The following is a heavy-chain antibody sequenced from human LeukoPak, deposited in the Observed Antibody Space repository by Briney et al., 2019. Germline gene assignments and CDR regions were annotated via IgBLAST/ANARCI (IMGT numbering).Heavy chain of an antibody. V-gene: IGHV4-4*09. CDR2: IYTSGTT. Sequence: SETLSLTCTVSGGSITYSYWSWIRQPPGKGLEWIGDIYTSGTTNDNPSRNSRAAISVDTSQHQFSLRLTSVTAADTAVYYCARQVRYTNDAQDAYYFDYWGPGTLVTVSS. J-gene: IGHJ4*02. CDR3: ARQVRYTNDAQDAYYFDY. D-gene: IGHD5-18*01. CDR1: GGSITYSY.